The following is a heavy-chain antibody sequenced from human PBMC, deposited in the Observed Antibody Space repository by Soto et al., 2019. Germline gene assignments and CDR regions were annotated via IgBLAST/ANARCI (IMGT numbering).Heavy chain of an antibody. V-gene: IGHV4-59*08. CDR3: ASRYGDYFDF. CDR1: GGSISSYY. D-gene: IGHD4-17*01. J-gene: IGHJ4*02. CDR2: IYYSGST. Sequence: QVQLQESGPGLVKPSETLSLTCTVSGGSISSYYWSWIRQPPGRGLEWIGYIYYSGSTNYNPSLKSRVTISVDTSKNQFSLKLSSVTAADTAVYYCASRYGDYFDFWGQGTLVTVSS.